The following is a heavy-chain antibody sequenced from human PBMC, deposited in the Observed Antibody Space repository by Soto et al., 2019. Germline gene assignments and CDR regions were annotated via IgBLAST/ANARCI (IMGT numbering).Heavy chain of an antibody. CDR3: AKDNRQQLSKGGGVFDY. Sequence: QVQLVESGGGVVQPGRSPRLSCAASGFTFSNYGIHWVRQAPGKGLEWVAVISYDGSNTYFSDSVRGRFSISRDNSKNTLYLQMSGLRAEDTAVYYCAKDNRQQLSKGGGVFDYWGQGTLVTVSS. D-gene: IGHD3-16*01. V-gene: IGHV3-30*18. CDR1: GFTFSNYG. J-gene: IGHJ4*02. CDR2: ISYDGSNT.